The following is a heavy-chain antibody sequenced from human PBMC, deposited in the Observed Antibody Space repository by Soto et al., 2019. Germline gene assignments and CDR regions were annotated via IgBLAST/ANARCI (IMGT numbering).Heavy chain of an antibody. CDR1: GGSINSSNW. J-gene: IGHJ6*02. CDR2: LYHSGIT. D-gene: IGHD5-12*01. V-gene: IGHV4-4*02. CDR3: ARVRYSGYDYNYYGMDV. Sequence: QVQLQESGPGPVKPSGTLSLTCAVSGGSINSSNWWSWVRQPPGKGLEGLGELYHSGITNHNPSPKSRITISVDKSENQFSLKLSSVTAADTAVYYCARVRYSGYDYNYYGMDVWGQGTTVTVSS.